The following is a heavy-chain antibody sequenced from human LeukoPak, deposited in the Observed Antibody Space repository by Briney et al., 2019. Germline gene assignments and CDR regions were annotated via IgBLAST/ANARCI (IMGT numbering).Heavy chain of an antibody. Sequence: SETLSLTCTVSGGSISSSSYYWGWIRQPPGKGLEWIGSIYYSGSTYYNPSLKSRVTICVDTSKNQFSLKLSSVTAADTAVYYCARLTTSSSWFVGSYFDYWGQGTLVTVSS. D-gene: IGHD6-13*01. J-gene: IGHJ4*02. CDR3: ARLTTSSSWFVGSYFDY. CDR1: GGSISSSSYY. CDR2: IYYSGST. V-gene: IGHV4-39*01.